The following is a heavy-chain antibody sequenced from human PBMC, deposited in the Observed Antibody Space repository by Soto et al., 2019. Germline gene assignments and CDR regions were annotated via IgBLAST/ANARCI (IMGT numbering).Heavy chain of an antibody. CDR2: VYYTGST. CDR3: ARSVAVPGAHIDY. D-gene: IGHD6-19*01. V-gene: IGHV4-59*07. Sequence: PSDTLYLTCSVSGGSISGSYWSWIRQSPGKGLEWLGYVYYTGSTNYSPSLRSRVSISVDTSKNEFSLRLSSVTAADTAVYFCARSVAVPGAHIDYWGQGTQVTVSS. CDR1: GGSISGSY. J-gene: IGHJ4*02.